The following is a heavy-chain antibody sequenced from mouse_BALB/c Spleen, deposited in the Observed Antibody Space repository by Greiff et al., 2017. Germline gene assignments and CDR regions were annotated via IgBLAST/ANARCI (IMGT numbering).Heavy chain of an antibody. Sequence: QVQLQQPGAELVRPGASVKLSCKASGYTFTSYWINWVKQRPGQGLEWIGNIYPSDSYTNYNQKFKDKATLTVDKSSSTAYMQLSSPTSEDSAVYYCTRWGGNSFAYWGQGTLVTVSA. V-gene: IGHV1-69*02. CDR2: IYPSDSYT. J-gene: IGHJ3*01. CDR1: GYTFTSYW. D-gene: IGHD2-1*01. CDR3: TRWGGNSFAY.